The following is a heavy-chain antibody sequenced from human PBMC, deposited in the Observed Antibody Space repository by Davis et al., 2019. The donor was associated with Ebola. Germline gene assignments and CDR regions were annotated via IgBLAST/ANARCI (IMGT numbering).Heavy chain of an antibody. D-gene: IGHD5-18*01. CDR2: ISAYNGNT. J-gene: IGHJ6*02. CDR1: GYTFTSYG. CDR3: ARVSVDTAMVTGYYYYGMDV. V-gene: IGHV1-18*01. Sequence: AASVTVSCKASGYTFTSYGISWVRQAPGQGLEWMGWISAYNGNTNYAQKLQGRVTMTTDTSTSTAYMELRSLRSEDTAVYYCARVSVDTAMVTGYYYYGMDVWGQGTTVTVSS.